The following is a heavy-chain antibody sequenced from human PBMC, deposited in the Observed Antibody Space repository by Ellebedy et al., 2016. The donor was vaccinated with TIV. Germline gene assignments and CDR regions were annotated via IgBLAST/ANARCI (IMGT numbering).Heavy chain of an antibody. CDR3: ARVHCSITTCDYYYMDV. CDR2: IFTSGSL. D-gene: IGHD1-1*01. Sequence: SETLSLXXTVSGGSASRYFWSWIRQPAGKGLEWIGRIFTSGSLNYNPSLMSRVTMSVVTSKNQISLRLNSVTAADTAVYYCARVHCSITTCDYYYMDVWGKGTTVTVSS. V-gene: IGHV4-4*07. J-gene: IGHJ6*03. CDR1: GGSASRYF.